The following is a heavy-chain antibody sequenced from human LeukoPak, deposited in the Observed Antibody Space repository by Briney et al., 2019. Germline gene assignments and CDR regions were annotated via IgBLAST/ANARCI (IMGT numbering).Heavy chain of an antibody. CDR3: ARGNGYSSSHTLSDY. CDR1: GGSFSGYY. CDR2: INHSGST. J-gene: IGHJ4*02. D-gene: IGHD6-6*01. Sequence: SETLSLTCAVYGGSFSGYYWSWIRQPPGKGLEWIGEINHSGSTNYNPSLKSRVTISVDTSKNQFSLKLSSVTAADTAVYYCARGNGYSSSHTLSDYWGQGTLVTVSS. V-gene: IGHV4-34*01.